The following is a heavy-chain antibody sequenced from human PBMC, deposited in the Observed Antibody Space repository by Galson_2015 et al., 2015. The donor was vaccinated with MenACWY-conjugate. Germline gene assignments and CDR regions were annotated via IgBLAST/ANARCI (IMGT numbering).Heavy chain of an antibody. J-gene: IGHJ5*02. D-gene: IGHD3-10*01. CDR2: INAGNGNT. CDR3: ARNPKVTMLRGAGWFDP. Sequence: SVKVSCKASGYTFTTYAMHWVRQAPGQRLEWMGWINAGNGNTKYSQMFQGRVTMTRDTSASTAYMELNSLRSEDTAVYYCARNPKVTMLRGAGWFDPWGQGTLVTVSS. CDR1: GYTFTTYA. V-gene: IGHV1-3*01.